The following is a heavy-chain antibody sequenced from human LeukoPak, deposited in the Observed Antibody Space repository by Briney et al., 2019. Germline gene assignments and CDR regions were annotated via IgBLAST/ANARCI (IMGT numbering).Heavy chain of an antibody. CDR2: IYYSGST. CDR3: ARRSSSWYYFED. V-gene: IGHV4-39*07. J-gene: IGHJ4*02. CDR1: GGSITSSDYW. Sequence: SETLSLTCTVSGGSITSSDYWWAWIRLPPGRGLEWIGSIYYSGSTYYNPPLKSRATISVDTSKNQFSLKLSSVTAADAAVYFCARRSSSWYYFEDWGQGTLVTVSS. D-gene: IGHD6-13*01.